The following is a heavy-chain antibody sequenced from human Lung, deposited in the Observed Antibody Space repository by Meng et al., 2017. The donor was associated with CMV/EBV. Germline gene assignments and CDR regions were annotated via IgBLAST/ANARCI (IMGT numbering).Heavy chain of an antibody. CDR2: IYQSGST. J-gene: IGHJ4*02. CDR3: ARADKVRSDY. Sequence: QGRLQESAPGLVKPSVTRALIGAVSGGARSSTNGWSWVRQPPVKGLEGIGEIYQSGSTNHNPSLKSLVSISVDKSNHQFSLKLSSVTAADTAVYYCARADKVRSDYWGQGTLVTVSS. V-gene: IGHV4-4*02. CDR1: GGARSSTNG.